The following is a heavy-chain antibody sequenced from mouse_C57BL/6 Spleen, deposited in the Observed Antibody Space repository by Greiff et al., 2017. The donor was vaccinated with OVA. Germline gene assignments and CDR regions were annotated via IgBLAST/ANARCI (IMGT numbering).Heavy chain of an antibody. J-gene: IGHJ3*01. V-gene: IGHV1-52*01. D-gene: IGHD2-2*01. Sequence: QVQLQQPGAELVRPGSSVKLSCKASGYTFTSYWMHWVKQRPIQGLEWIGNIDPSDSETHYNQKFKDKATLTADKSSSTAYMQLSSLTSEDSAVYYCARVGYAPPGFAYWGQGTLVTVSA. CDR1: GYTFTSYW. CDR2: IDPSDSET. CDR3: ARVGYAPPGFAY.